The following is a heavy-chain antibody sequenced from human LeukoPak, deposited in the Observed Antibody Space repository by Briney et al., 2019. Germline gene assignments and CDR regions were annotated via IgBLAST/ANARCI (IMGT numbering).Heavy chain of an antibody. CDR1: GGSISSGGYY. D-gene: IGHD1-26*01. V-gene: IGHV4-61*08. J-gene: IGHJ6*02. CDR2: IYYSGST. CDR3: AGRPVGATEYYYYYGMDV. Sequence: SQTLSLTCTVSGGSISSGGYYWSWIRQPPGKGLEWIGYIYYSGSTNYNPSLKSRVTISVDTSKNQFSLKLSSVTAADTAVYYCAGRPVGATEYYYYYGMDVWGQGTTVTVSS.